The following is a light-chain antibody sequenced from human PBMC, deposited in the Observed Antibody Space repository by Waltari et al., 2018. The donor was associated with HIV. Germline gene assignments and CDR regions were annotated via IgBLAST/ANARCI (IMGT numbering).Light chain of an antibody. J-gene: IGKJ3*01. Sequence: DIQMTQSPSSLSASVGDRVTITCQASQNISNYLNWYQQKPGKAPSLMIFDASNLETGVPSRFSGSGSGTDFTFTISSLQPEDIGTYYCQQYENLPFTFGPGTRVDIK. CDR1: QNISNY. V-gene: IGKV1-33*01. CDR3: QQYENLPFT. CDR2: DAS.